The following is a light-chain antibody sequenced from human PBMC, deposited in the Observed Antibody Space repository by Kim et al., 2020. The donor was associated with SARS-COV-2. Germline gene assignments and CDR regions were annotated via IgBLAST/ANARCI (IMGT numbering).Light chain of an antibody. Sequence: QSITSSFTGTTIDVGGYNYVSWYQQHPGKAPKLMIYDVSNRPSGVSNRFSGSKSGNTASLTISGLQAEDEADYYCSSYTSSSTFYVFGTGTKVTVL. CDR3: SSYTSSSTFYV. CDR2: DVS. J-gene: IGLJ1*01. V-gene: IGLV2-14*03. CDR1: TIDVGGYNY.